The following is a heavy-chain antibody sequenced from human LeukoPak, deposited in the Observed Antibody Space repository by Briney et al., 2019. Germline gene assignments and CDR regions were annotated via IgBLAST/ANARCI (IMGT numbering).Heavy chain of an antibody. J-gene: IGHJ4*02. Sequence: TSSETLSLTCTVSGGSISSSSYYWGWIRQPPGKGLEWIGSIYYSGSTYYNPSLKSRVTISVDTSKNQFSLKLSSVTAADTAVYYCARGPVWSSSWYRPNFDYWGQGTLVTVSS. CDR2: IYYSGST. D-gene: IGHD6-13*01. CDR3: ARGPVWSSSWYRPNFDY. CDR1: GGSISSSSYY. V-gene: IGHV4-39*01.